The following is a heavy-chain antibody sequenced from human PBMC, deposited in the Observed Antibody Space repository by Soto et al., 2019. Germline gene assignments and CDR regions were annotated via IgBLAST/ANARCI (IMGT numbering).Heavy chain of an antibody. CDR3: ARGRASGSYYLLDY. J-gene: IGHJ4*02. CDR1: GNTFTSYD. CDR2: INPNSGNI. Sequence: SSVKVSCKASGNTFTSYDINWVRQATGHGLEWMGWINPNSGNIGYAQKFQGRVTMTRDTAIRTAYMEVSRLRSDDTAVYYCARGRASGSYYLLDYWGQGTLVTVSS. D-gene: IGHD3-10*01. V-gene: IGHV1-8*01.